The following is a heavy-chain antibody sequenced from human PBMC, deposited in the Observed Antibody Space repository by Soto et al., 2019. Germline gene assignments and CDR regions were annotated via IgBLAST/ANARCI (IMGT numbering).Heavy chain of an antibody. J-gene: IGHJ4*02. CDR2: IIPIFGTA. CDR3: ARGSTIFGVVMG. Sequence: SVKVSCKDSGGTFSSYAISWVRQAPGQGLEWMGGIIPIFGTANYAQKFQGRVTITADESTSTAYMELSSLRSEDTAVYYCARGSTIFGVVMGWGQGTLVTVSS. D-gene: IGHD3-3*01. V-gene: IGHV1-69*13. CDR1: GGTFSSYA.